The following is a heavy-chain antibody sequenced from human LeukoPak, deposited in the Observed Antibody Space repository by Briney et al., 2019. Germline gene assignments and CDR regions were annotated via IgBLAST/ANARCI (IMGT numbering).Heavy chain of an antibody. V-gene: IGHV3-15*01. Sequence: GGSLRLSCPGSGFTFSSAWMTWVRQIPGKGLEWVGHIKSRTDGGTTDYAAPVKGRFTISRDDAKNTVYLQMYSLKTEDSAVYFCATEFYSNGYNFWGQGTLVIVSS. CDR3: ATEFYSNGYNF. CDR1: GFTFSSAW. D-gene: IGHD5-24*01. J-gene: IGHJ4*02. CDR2: IKSRTDGGTT.